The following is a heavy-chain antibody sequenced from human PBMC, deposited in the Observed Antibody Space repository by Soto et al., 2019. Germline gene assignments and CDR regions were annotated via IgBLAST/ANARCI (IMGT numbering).Heavy chain of an antibody. CDR3: ANLVRGGSFDAFDI. V-gene: IGHV3-30*18. CDR1: GFTFSSYG. Sequence: QVPLVESGGGVVQPGRSLRLSCAASGFTFSSYGMHWVRQAPGKGLEWVAVISYDGSNKYYADSVKGRFTISRDNSKNTLYLQMNSLRAEDTAVYYCANLVRGGSFDAFDIWGQGTMVTVSS. D-gene: IGHD2-15*01. CDR2: ISYDGSNK. J-gene: IGHJ3*02.